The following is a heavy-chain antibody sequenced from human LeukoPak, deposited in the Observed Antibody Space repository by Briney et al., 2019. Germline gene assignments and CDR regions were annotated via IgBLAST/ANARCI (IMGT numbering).Heavy chain of an antibody. CDR1: GLTLTTFD. CDR3: AKGLDTYSSRYLNRIFDS. D-gene: IGHD6-25*01. V-gene: IGHV3-23*01. Sequence: GGSLRLSCTASGLTLTTFDVVWARQAPGRGLEWVSIISGNNPTKIYADSVKGRFTISRDDLKNTIYLQMDSLRDEDTAFYYCAKGLDTYSSRYLNRIFDSWGQGTLVTVSS. CDR2: ISGNNPTK. J-gene: IGHJ5*01.